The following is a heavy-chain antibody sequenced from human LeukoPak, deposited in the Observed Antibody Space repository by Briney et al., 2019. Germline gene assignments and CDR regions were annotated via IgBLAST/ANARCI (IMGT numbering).Heavy chain of an antibody. CDR2: ISSSGSTI. Sequence: GGSPRLSCAASGFTFSDYYMSWIRQAPGKGLEWVSYISSSGSTIYYADSVKGRFTISRDNASNSLYLQMNSLRVEDTAVYYCARAGNHYYMDVWGKGTTVTVSS. V-gene: IGHV3-11*04. CDR3: ARAGNHYYMDV. J-gene: IGHJ6*03. CDR1: GFTFSDYY.